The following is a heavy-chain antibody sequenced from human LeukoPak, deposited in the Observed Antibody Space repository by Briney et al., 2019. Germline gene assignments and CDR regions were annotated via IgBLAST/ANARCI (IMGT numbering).Heavy chain of an antibody. J-gene: IGHJ6*02. CDR2: VSAYDSST. D-gene: IGHD3-10*01. V-gene: IGHV1-18*01. CDR1: GYSFTSYG. CDR3: ARGGRDGMDV. Sequence: ASVKVSCKASGYSFTSYGFTWVRRAPGQRLEWMGWVSAYDSSTNYAQKIRGRVTMTTDASKNTVYMELRSLRFDDTAVYYCARGGRDGMDVWGQGTTVTVSS.